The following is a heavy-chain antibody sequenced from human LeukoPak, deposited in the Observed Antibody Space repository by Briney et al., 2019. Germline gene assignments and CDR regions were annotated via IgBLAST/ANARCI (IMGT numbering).Heavy chain of an antibody. Sequence: PGGSLRLPCAASGFTFSSYAMSWVRQAPGKGLEWVSAISGSGGSTYYADSVKGRFTISRDNSKNTLYLQMNSLRAEDTAVYYCAKDTSGSYTPNWFDPWGQGTLVTVSS. D-gene: IGHD1-26*01. CDR3: AKDTSGSYTPNWFDP. CDR2: ISGSGGST. V-gene: IGHV3-23*01. CDR1: GFTFSSYA. J-gene: IGHJ5*02.